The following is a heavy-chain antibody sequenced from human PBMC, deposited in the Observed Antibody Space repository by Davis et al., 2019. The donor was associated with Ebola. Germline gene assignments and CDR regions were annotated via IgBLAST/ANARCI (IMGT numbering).Heavy chain of an antibody. D-gene: IGHD3-22*01. CDR1: GGSISSSNW. J-gene: IGHJ4*02. CDR2: IYHTGST. Sequence: PSETLSLTCTVSGGSISSSNWWGWVRQPPEKGLEWIGEIYHTGSTNYNPSLKTRVTISLDKPKNQFSLIVTSVTAADTAVYYCATYPPDSSGYRFDYWGQGALVTVSS. CDR3: ATYPPDSSGYRFDY. V-gene: IGHV4-4*02.